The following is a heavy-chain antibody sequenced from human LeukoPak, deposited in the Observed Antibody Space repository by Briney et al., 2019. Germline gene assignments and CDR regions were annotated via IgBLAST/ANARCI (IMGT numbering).Heavy chain of an antibody. D-gene: IGHD3-22*01. Sequence: ASVKVSCKASGYTFTGYYMHWVRQAPGQGLEWMGWINPNSGGTNYAQKFQGRVTMTRDTPISTAYMELSRLRSDDTAVYYCARDYYDSSGYPHYWGQGTLVTVSS. V-gene: IGHV1-2*02. J-gene: IGHJ4*02. CDR2: INPNSGGT. CDR3: ARDYYDSSGYPHY. CDR1: GYTFTGYY.